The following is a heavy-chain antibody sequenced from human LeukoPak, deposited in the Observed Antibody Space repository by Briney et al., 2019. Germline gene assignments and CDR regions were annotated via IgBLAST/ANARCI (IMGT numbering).Heavy chain of an antibody. CDR2: IGTAGDP. CDR1: GFTLSSHD. J-gene: IGHJ3*02. Sequence: GGSLRLSCAAPGFTLSSHDMHWGRQTPRKGLEWVSGIGTAGDPYYLDSVKGRFTISRENAKNSLYLQMNSLRAGDTAVFYCARSRTLWGAFDIWGQGTMVTVSS. D-gene: IGHD2-21*01. V-gene: IGHV3-13*05. CDR3: ARSRTLWGAFDI.